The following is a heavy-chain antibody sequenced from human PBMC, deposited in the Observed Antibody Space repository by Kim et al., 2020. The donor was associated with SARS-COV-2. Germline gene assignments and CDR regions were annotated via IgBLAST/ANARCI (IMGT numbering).Heavy chain of an antibody. J-gene: IGHJ3*02. V-gene: IGHV4-59*01. CDR2: IYYSGST. D-gene: IGHD5-12*01. CDR1: GGSISSYY. CDR3: ARFPYDGAFDI. Sequence: SETLSLTCTVSGGSISSYYWSWIRQPPGKGLEWIGYIYYSGSTNYNPSLKSRVTISVDTSKNQFSLKLSSVTAADTAVYYCARFPYDGAFDIWGQGTMVTVSS.